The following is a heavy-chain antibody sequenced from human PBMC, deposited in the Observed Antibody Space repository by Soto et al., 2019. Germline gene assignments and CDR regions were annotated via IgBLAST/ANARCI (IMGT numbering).Heavy chain of an antibody. Sequence: GASVKVSCKASGYTFTSYGISWVRQAPGQGLEWMGWISAYNGNTNYAQKLQGRVTMTTDTSTSTAYMELRSLRSDDTAVYYCARGSELTDFWTPLVYFDYWGQGTLVTVSS. CDR3: ARGSELTDFWTPLVYFDY. D-gene: IGHD3-3*01. CDR1: GYTFTSYG. CDR2: ISAYNGNT. J-gene: IGHJ4*02. V-gene: IGHV1-18*01.